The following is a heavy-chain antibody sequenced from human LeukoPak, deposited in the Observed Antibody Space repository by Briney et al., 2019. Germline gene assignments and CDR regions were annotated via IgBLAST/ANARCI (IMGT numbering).Heavy chain of an antibody. J-gene: IGHJ3*02. D-gene: IGHD3-10*01. CDR2: IWFDGSNK. V-gene: IGHV3-33*01. CDR3: ARVVTSGRGEAFDI. CDR1: GFTFSSYG. Sequence: PGRSLRLSCAASGFTFSSYGMHWVRQAPAKGLEWVAVIWFDGSNKYYADSLKGRFTISRDNSKNTLYLQMNSLRAEDTAVYYCARVVTSGRGEAFDIWGQGTMVTVSS.